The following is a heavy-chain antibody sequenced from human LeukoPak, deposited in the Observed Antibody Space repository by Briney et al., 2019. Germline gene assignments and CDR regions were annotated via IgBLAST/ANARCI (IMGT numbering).Heavy chain of an antibody. Sequence: TSEALSLTCTVSGGSISSYYWSWIRQPPGKGLEWIGYIYYSGSTNYNPSLKSRVTISVDTSKNQFSLKLSSVTAADTAVYCCARTGYSSSEFDPWGQGTLVTVSS. CDR1: GGSISSYY. V-gene: IGHV4-59*01. D-gene: IGHD6-13*01. J-gene: IGHJ5*02. CDR3: ARTGYSSSEFDP. CDR2: IYYSGST.